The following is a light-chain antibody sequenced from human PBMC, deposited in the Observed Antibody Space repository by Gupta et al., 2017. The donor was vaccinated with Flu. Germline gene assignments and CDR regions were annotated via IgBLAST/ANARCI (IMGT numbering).Light chain of an antibody. J-gene: IGLJ2*01. Sequence: QSALTQPPSASGSPGPSVTISCTGTSSDVGGYNYVSWYQQHPGKAPKLMIYEVSKRPAGVPGRFSGSKSGNTASLTVSGLQEEEEADYYCSSYAGSNNVVFGGGTKLTVL. V-gene: IGLV2-8*01. CDR1: SSDVGGYNY. CDR3: SSYAGSNNVV. CDR2: EVS.